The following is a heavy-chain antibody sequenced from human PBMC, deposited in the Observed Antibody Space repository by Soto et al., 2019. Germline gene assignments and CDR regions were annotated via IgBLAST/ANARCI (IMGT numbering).Heavy chain of an antibody. V-gene: IGHV1-69*13. D-gene: IGHD3-16*01. Sequence: SVKVSCKASGGTFSSYAISWVRQAPGQGLEWMGGIIPIFGTANYAQKFQGRVTITADESTSTAYMELSSLRSEDTAVYYCARGGYYDNVRGKLSHYGLDKWGKGTSVTVAS. CDR3: ARGGYYDNVRGKLSHYGLDK. CDR2: IIPIFGTA. J-gene: IGHJ6*04. CDR1: GGTFSSYA.